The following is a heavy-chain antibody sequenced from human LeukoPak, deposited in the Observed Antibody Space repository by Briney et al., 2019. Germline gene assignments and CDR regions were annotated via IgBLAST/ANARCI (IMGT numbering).Heavy chain of an antibody. J-gene: IGHJ4*02. Sequence: PGGSLRLPCAASGFTFSSYAMSWVRQAPGKGLEWVSAISGSGGSTYYADSVKGRFTISRDNSKNTLYLQMNSLRAEDTAVYYCAKVSGYRYGTFDYWGQGTLVTVSS. CDR3: AKVSGYRYGTFDY. CDR2: ISGSGGST. V-gene: IGHV3-23*01. CDR1: GFTFSSYA. D-gene: IGHD5-18*01.